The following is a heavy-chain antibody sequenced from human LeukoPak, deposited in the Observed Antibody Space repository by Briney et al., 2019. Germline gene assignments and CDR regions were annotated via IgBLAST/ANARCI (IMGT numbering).Heavy chain of an antibody. J-gene: IGHJ5*02. D-gene: IGHD2-15*01. CDR2: FDREDGET. CDR1: GYTLTELS. CDR3: ATEGSRYCSGGSCYP. V-gene: IGHV1-24*01. Sequence: GSSVKVSCKVSGYTLTELSLHWVRQPPGKGLGWMGGFDREDGETIYAQKFQGRVTMTEDTSTDTAYMELSSLRSEDTAVYYCATEGSRYCSGGSCYPWGQGTLVTVSS.